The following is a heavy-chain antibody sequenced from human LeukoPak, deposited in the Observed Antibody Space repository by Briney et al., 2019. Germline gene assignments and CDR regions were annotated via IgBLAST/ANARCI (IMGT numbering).Heavy chain of an antibody. CDR2: IIPIFGTA. D-gene: IGHD3-3*01. V-gene: IGHV1-69*13. CDR1: GGTFSSYA. CDR3: VFWSGYYKRLCTLDY. J-gene: IGHJ4*02. Sequence: SVKVSCKASGGTFSSYAISWVRQAPGQGLEWMGGIIPIFGTANYAQKFQGRVTITADEPTSTAYMELSSLRSEDTAVYYCVFWSGYYKRLCTLDYWGQGTLVTVSS.